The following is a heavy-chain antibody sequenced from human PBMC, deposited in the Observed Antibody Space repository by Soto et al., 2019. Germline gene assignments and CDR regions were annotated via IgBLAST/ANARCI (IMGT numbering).Heavy chain of an antibody. CDR1: GFTFGDSY. V-gene: IGHV3-11*03. Sequence: PGGSLRLSCAGSGFTFGDSYMSWIRQAPGKGLEWLSYISPGSRYPAYADSVKGRFTISRDNAKNTVYLQMNSLRVEDTAVYYCARWDGYGDVWGQGTLVTVSS. D-gene: IGHD4-17*01. CDR2: ISPGSRYP. J-gene: IGHJ4*02. CDR3: ARWDGYGDV.